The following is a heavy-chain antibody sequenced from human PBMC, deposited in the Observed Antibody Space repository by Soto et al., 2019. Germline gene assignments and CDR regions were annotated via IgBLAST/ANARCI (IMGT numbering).Heavy chain of an antibody. CDR2: ISYDGSNK. V-gene: IGHV3-30-3*01. CDR3: AREGLSFVVVPAATRRSYFQH. CDR1: GFTFSSYA. Sequence: GGSLRLSCAASGFTFSSYAMHWVRQAPGKGLEWVAVISYDGSNKYYADSVKGRFTISRDNSKNTLYLQMNSLRAEDTAVYYCAREGLSFVVVPAATRRSYFQHWGQGTLVTVSS. J-gene: IGHJ1*01. D-gene: IGHD2-2*01.